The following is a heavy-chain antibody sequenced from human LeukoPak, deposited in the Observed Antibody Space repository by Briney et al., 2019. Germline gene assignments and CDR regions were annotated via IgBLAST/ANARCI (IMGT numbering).Heavy chain of an antibody. Sequence: SETLSLTCTVSGGSITSSSYYWGWIRQPPGKGLQWIGSIYYSGSTNYNPSLKSRVTISVDTSKNQFSLKLSSVTAADTAVYYCARPGYSYGYPREYVYWGQGTLVTVSS. CDR2: IYYSGST. V-gene: IGHV4-39*07. D-gene: IGHD5-18*01. CDR3: ARPGYSYGYPREYVY. CDR1: GGSITSSSYY. J-gene: IGHJ4*02.